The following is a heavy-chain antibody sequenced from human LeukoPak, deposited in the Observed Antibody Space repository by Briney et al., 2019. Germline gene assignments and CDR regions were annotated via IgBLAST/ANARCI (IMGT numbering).Heavy chain of an antibody. CDR1: GFTFSSYA. J-gene: IGHJ6*02. Sequence: PGGSLRLSCAASGFTFSSYAMSWVRQAPGKGLEWVSAISGSGGSTYYADSVKGRFTISRDNSKNTLYLQMNGLRAEDTAVYYCAKDAGYCSSTSCYRNYYYYGMDVWGQGTTVTVS. V-gene: IGHV3-23*01. CDR2: ISGSGGST. D-gene: IGHD2-2*02. CDR3: AKDAGYCSSTSCYRNYYYYGMDV.